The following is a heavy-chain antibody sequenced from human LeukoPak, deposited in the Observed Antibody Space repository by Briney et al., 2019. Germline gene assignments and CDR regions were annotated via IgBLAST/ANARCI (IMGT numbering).Heavy chain of an antibody. J-gene: IGHJ4*02. Sequence: ASVKVSCKASGYTFTSYGISWVRQAPGQGLEWMGWISAYNGNTNYAQKLQGRVTMTTDTSTSTAYMELRSLRSDDTAVYYCARRRSGLIAAAGLDYWGQGTLVTVSS. D-gene: IGHD6-13*01. CDR3: ARRRSGLIAAAGLDY. CDR2: ISAYNGNT. V-gene: IGHV1-18*01. CDR1: GYTFTSYG.